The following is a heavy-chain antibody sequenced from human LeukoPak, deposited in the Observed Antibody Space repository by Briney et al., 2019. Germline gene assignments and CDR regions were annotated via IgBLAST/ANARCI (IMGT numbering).Heavy chain of an antibody. V-gene: IGHV4-59*01. CDR2: INYSGST. J-gene: IGHJ3*01. CDR1: GGSISSYY. CDR3: ARQKCSGAGCYLDAFDV. Sequence: PSETLSLTCTVSGGSISSYYWSWIRQPPGKRLERIGYINYSGSTNYNPSLNSRVTISVDTSKNQFSLKLSSVTAADTAVYYCARQKCSGAGCYLDAFDVWGQGTMVTISS. D-gene: IGHD2-15*01.